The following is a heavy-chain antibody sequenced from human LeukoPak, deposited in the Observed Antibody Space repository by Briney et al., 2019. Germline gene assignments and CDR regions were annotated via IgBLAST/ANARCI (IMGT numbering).Heavy chain of an antibody. Sequence: PSQTLSLTCTVSGGSISSGSYYWSWIRQPAGKGPEWIGRIYTSGSTNYNPSLKSRVTISVDTSKNQFSLKLSSVTAADTAVYYRAAYSYGDYWYFDLWGRGTLVTVSS. V-gene: IGHV4-61*02. J-gene: IGHJ2*01. CDR2: IYTSGST. CDR3: AAYSYGDYWYFDL. D-gene: IGHD4-17*01. CDR1: GGSISSGSYY.